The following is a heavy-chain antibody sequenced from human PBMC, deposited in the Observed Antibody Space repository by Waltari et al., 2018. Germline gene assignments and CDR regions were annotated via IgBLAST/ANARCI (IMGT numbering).Heavy chain of an antibody. CDR3: ARGRGGLRIVVIPFDY. Sequence: QVQLQQWGAGLLKPSETLSLPCAVYGGSFSGYYWSWIRQPPGKGLEWIGEINHSGSTNYNPSLKSRFTISVDTSKNQFSLKLSSVTAADTAVYYCARGRGGLRIVVIPFDYWGQGTLVTVSS. J-gene: IGHJ4*02. CDR2: INHSGST. CDR1: GGSFSGYY. D-gene: IGHD3-22*01. V-gene: IGHV4-34*01.